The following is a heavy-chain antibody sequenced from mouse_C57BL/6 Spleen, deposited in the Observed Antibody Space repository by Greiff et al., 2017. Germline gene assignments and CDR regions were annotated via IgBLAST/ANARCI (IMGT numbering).Heavy chain of an antibody. CDR1: GFTFSSYG. D-gene: IGHD2-4*01. CDR2: ISSGGSYT. Sequence: EVQLVESGGDLVKPGGSLKLSCAASGFTFSSYGMSWVRQTPDKRLEWVATISSGGSYTYYPDSVKGRFTISRDNAKNTLYLQMSSLKSEDTAMYYCARRGYDYDSDYWGQGTTLTVSS. V-gene: IGHV5-6*01. J-gene: IGHJ2*01. CDR3: ARRGYDYDSDY.